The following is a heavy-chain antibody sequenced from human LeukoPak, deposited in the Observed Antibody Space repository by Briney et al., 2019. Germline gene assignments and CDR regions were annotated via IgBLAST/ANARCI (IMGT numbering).Heavy chain of an antibody. J-gene: IGHJ4*02. CDR1: GYSFTSYW. CDR2: IYPGDSNT. Sequence: GESLNISCQGSGYSFTSYWSSWLRQLPGKGLKWMEFIYPGDSNTSYSASFQGQVTISGDKSISTAYLQWSSLKASDTAMYYCAKARKVYDDLDYWGQGTLVTVSS. D-gene: IGHD3-3*01. CDR3: AKARKVYDDLDY. V-gene: IGHV5-51*01.